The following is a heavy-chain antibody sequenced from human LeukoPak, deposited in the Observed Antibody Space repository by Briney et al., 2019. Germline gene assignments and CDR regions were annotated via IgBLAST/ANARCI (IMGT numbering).Heavy chain of an antibody. CDR2: INPSGGST. J-gene: IGHJ3*02. V-gene: IGHV1-46*01. CDR3: ATDPLWGSGTSTAFDI. CDR1: GYTFTSYY. Sequence: ASVKVSCKASGYTFTSYYMHWVRQAPGQGLEWMGIINPSGGSTSYAQKFQGRVTMTRDTSTSTVYMELSSLRSEDTAVYYCATDPLWGSGTSTAFDIWGQGTMVTVSS. D-gene: IGHD3-10*01.